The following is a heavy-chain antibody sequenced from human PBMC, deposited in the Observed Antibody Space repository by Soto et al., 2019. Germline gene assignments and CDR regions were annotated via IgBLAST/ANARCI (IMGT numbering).Heavy chain of an antibody. Sequence: QVQLQQWGAGLLKPSETLSLTCAVYGGSFSGYYWSWIRQPPGKGLEWIGEINHSGSTNYNLSLKSRVTISVDTSKNQFSLKLGSVTAADTAVYYCARSDYGDYEWFDPWGQGTLVTVSS. CDR1: GGSFSGYY. V-gene: IGHV4-34*01. CDR3: ARSDYGDYEWFDP. D-gene: IGHD4-17*01. J-gene: IGHJ5*02. CDR2: INHSGST.